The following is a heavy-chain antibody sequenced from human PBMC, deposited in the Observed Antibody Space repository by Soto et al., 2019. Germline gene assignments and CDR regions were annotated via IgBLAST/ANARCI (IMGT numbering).Heavy chain of an antibody. D-gene: IGHD2-8*01. Sequence: QVQLQQWGAGLLKPSETLSLPCAVYGGSFSGYYWSWIRQPPGKGLEWIGEINHSGSTNYNPSLKSRVTISVDTCKNQFSPEPSSVTAADTAVYYCASGRNAKWQAPLRYWGQGTLVTVSS. V-gene: IGHV4-34*01. CDR1: GGSFSGYY. CDR2: INHSGST. J-gene: IGHJ4*02. CDR3: ASGRNAKWQAPLRY.